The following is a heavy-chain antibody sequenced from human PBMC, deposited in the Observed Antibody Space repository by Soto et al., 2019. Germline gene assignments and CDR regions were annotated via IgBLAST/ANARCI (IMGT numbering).Heavy chain of an antibody. V-gene: IGHV4-59*01. CDR2: VYYSGST. CDR3: ARDLCSGGSCHTV. J-gene: IGHJ6*02. Sequence: SETLSLTCTVSGGSISCYYLSWLRQPPGKGLEWIGYVYYSGSTNYNPSLKSRVTISVDTSKNQFSLKLSSVTAADTAVYYCARDLCSGGSCHTVWGQGTTVTVSS. D-gene: IGHD2-15*01. CDR1: GGSISCYY.